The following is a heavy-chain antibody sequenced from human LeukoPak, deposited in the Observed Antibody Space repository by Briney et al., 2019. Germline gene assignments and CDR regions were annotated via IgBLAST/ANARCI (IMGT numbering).Heavy chain of an antibody. V-gene: IGHV1-18*01. CDR1: GGTFSSYA. CDR2: INPNSGGT. CDR3: ARGVRGVILSPDY. J-gene: IGHJ4*02. D-gene: IGHD3-10*01. Sequence: ASVKVSCKASGGTFSSYAISWVRQAPGQGLEWMGWINPNSGGTNYAQKLQGRVTMTTDTSTSTAYMELRSLRSDDTAVYYCARGVRGVILSPDYWGQGTLVTVSS.